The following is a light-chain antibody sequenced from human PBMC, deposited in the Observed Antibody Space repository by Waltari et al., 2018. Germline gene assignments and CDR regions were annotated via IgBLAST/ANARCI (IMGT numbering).Light chain of an antibody. CDR1: QCSSNY. CDR2: SAS. CDR3: QQLNSCPLT. V-gene: IGKV1-9*01. J-gene: IGKJ4*01. Sequence: DIQLTQSPSFLSASVRDRVTITGRASQCSSNYLAWYQQQPGKAPTLLIYSASTLQSRVPSRFSGSGSGTEFSLTISSLQPEDFATYYCQQLNSCPLTFGGGTKVEIK.